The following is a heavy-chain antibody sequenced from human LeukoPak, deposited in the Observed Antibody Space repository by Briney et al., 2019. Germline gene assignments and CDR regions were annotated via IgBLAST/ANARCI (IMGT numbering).Heavy chain of an antibody. CDR3: ATSFGELPYYFYY. V-gene: IGHV4-34*01. J-gene: IGHJ4*02. D-gene: IGHD1-7*01. CDR1: GGSFSDYF. Sequence: SETLSLTCAVYGGSFSDYFWNWIRQPPGKGLEWIGEINHSGSTNYNPSLKSRATMSVDTSKNQFSLNLSYVTAADTAVYYCATSFGELPYYFYYWGQGALVTVSS. CDR2: INHSGST.